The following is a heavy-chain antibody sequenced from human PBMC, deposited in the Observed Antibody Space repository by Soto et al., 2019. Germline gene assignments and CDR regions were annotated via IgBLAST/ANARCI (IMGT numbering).Heavy chain of an antibody. CDR1: GGSISSSNW. CDR3: ARESFVDTAMVLYYYYYGMDV. V-gene: IGHV4-4*02. Sequence: SETLSLTCAVSGGSISSSNWWSWVRQPPGKGLEWIGEIYHSGSTNYNPSLKSRVTISVDESKNQFSLKLSSVTAADTAVYYCARESFVDTAMVLYYYYYGMDVWGQGTTVTVS. J-gene: IGHJ6*02. D-gene: IGHD5-18*01. CDR2: IYHSGST.